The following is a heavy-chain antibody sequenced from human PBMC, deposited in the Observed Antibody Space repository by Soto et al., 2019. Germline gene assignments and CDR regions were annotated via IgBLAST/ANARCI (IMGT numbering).Heavy chain of an antibody. D-gene: IGHD3-3*01. Sequence: SVKVSCKPSGGTFSSYHSSGVRQAPGQGLEWMGGIIPIFRTANYAQKFQGRVTITADESASTAYMELSSLRSEDTAVYYCERESESNFRPYYYGMDVWGQGTTVTV. J-gene: IGHJ6*02. CDR3: ERESESNFRPYYYGMDV. CDR2: IIPIFRTA. V-gene: IGHV1-69*13. CDR1: GGTFSSYH.